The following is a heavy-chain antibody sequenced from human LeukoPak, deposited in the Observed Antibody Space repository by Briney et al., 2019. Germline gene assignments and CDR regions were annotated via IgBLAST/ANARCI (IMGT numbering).Heavy chain of an antibody. V-gene: IGHV3-48*01. J-gene: IGHJ4*02. CDR2: ITTSSDTI. Sequence: PGGSLRLSCAASGFTFSSYGMHWVRQAPGKGLEWVSYITTSSDTIYYADSVKGRFTISRDNAKNSLYLQMNSLRAEDTAVYYCSSYTSEVQLRLLELTQKWGQGTLVTVSS. CDR3: SSYTSEVQLRLLELTQK. D-gene: IGHD3-3*01. CDR1: GFTFSSYG.